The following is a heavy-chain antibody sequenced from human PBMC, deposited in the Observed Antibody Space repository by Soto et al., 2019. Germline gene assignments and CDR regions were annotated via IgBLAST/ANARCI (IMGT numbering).Heavy chain of an antibody. V-gene: IGHV1-69*01. CDR3: ARVTYSSGWYDGWSYYYYYGMDV. D-gene: IGHD6-19*01. CDR1: GGTFSSYA. CDR2: IIPIFGTA. Sequence: QVQLVQSGAEVKKPGSSVKVSCKASGGTFSSYAISWVQQAPGQGLEWMGGIIPIFGTANYAQKFQGRVTITADESTSTAYMELSSLRSEDTAVYYCARVTYSSGWYDGWSYYYYYGMDVWGQGTTVTVSS. J-gene: IGHJ6*02.